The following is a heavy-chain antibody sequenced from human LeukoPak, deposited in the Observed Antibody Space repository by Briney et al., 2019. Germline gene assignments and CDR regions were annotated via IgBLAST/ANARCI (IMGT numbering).Heavy chain of an antibody. V-gene: IGHV4-39*01. J-gene: IGHJ5*02. CDR1: GGSISSSSYY. Sequence: SETLSLTCTVSGGSISSSSYYWGWIRQPPGKGLEWIGSIYYGGSTYYNPSLKSRVTISVDTSKNQFSLKLSSVTAADTAVYYCARCTEPFEYSSSSGGPNWFDPWGQGTLVTVSS. D-gene: IGHD6-6*01. CDR2: IYYGGST. CDR3: ARCTEPFEYSSSSGGPNWFDP.